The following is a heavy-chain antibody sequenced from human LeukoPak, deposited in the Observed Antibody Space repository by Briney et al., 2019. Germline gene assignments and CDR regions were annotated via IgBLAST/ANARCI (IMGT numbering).Heavy chain of an antibody. Sequence: GGSLRLSCAASGFTVSSNYMNWVRQAVGKGLEWVSSVRGSGDSTFYADSVKGRFTISRDNSKNTVYLQMNSLRAEDTAVYHCVKGGPGAGSYYGMDVWGQGTTVTVSS. CDR1: GFTVSSNY. D-gene: IGHD3-10*01. CDR3: VKGGPGAGSYYGMDV. CDR2: VRGSGDST. V-gene: IGHV3-23*01. J-gene: IGHJ6*02.